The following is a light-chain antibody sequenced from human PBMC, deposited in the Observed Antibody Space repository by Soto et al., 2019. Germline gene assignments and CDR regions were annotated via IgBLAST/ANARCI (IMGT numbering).Light chain of an antibody. J-gene: IGLJ2*01. CDR2: LNNDGSH. V-gene: IGLV4-69*01. CDR3: QTRVTGIL. CDR1: SWHSSSA. Sequence: QPVLTQSPSSSASLGDSVKLTCTRSSWHSSSAIAGHQQQQDTGPRYMMNLNNDGSHSKGDGIPDRFSGSSSGAERYLTLSSLQSEDEADHYCQTRVTGILFGGGTKLTVL.